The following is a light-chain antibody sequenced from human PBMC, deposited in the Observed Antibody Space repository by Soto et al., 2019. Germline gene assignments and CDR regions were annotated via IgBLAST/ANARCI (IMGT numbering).Light chain of an antibody. Sequence: EIVLTQSPGTLSLSPGERATLSCRASQTVSSDYVAWYQQKPGQAPRLLIYGASSRSTGIPDRFSGSGSRTTFTLTISRLEPEDFAMYYCQQYGGSTLVTFGGGTKVEIK. CDR2: GAS. CDR1: QTVSSDY. CDR3: QQYGGSTLVT. J-gene: IGKJ4*01. V-gene: IGKV3-20*01.